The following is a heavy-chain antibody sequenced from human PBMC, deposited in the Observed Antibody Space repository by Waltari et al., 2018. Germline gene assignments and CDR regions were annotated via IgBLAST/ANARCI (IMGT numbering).Heavy chain of an antibody. CDR3: AASRGVYWYFDF. D-gene: IGHD3-16*01. CDR2: GSWSGATV. V-gene: IGHV3-9*01. J-gene: IGHJ2*01. CDR1: GFDFFAYA. Sequence: EVQLVESGGGLVQPGRSLRLSCAASGFDFFAYAMHWVRQVPGKGLEWVSVGSWSGATVGYADSVNGRFAISRDNAKNSLYLQMNSLRVEDTAFYYCAASRGVYWYFDFWGRGTLVSVSS.